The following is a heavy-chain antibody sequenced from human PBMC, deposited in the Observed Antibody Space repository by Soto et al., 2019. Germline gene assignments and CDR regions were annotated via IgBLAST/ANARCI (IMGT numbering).Heavy chain of an antibody. CDR2: IIHSGST. CDR3: ARKLINGWYVDS. D-gene: IGHD6-19*01. CDR1: GGSISSGDYY. Sequence: PSETLSLTCTVSGGSISSGDYYWSWIRQPPGKGLEWIGEIIHSGSTNYNPSLKSRVIISVDTSKNQFSLKLKSLTAADTAVYYCARKLINGWYVDSWGQGTPVTVSS. V-gene: IGHV4-34*12. J-gene: IGHJ4*02.